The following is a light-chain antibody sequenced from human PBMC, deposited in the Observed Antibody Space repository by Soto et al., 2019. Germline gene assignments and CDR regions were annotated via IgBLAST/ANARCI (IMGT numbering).Light chain of an antibody. J-gene: IGKJ3*01. CDR1: QGIRNF. Sequence: DIQMTQSPTSLSASVGDRITITCRASQGIRNFEAWYQQQPGKAPKLLIYAASTLQSGVPSRFSGSGSGTDFTLTINSLQPEDVATYSCQKYSSVPVFGPGTKVEIK. V-gene: IGKV1-27*01. CDR2: AAS. CDR3: QKYSSVPV.